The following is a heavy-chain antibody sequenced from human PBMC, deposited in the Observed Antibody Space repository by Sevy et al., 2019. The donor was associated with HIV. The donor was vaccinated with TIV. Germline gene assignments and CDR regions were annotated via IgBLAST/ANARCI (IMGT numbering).Heavy chain of an antibody. CDR2: ISAYNGNT. V-gene: IGHV1-18*01. J-gene: IGHJ5*02. CDR1: GYTFTNYD. Sequence: ASVKVSCKASGYTFTNYDISWVRQAPGQGLEWMGWISAYNGNTNYAQKLQGRVTMTTDTSTSTAYMELRSLRSDDTAVYYCATEARGSIVVVPAASPPNWFDPWGQGTLVTVSS. CDR3: ATEARGSIVVVPAASPPNWFDP. D-gene: IGHD2-2*01.